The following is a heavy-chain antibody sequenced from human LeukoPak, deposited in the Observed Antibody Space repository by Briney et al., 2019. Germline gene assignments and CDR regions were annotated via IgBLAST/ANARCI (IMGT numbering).Heavy chain of an antibody. CDR2: ISWNSGSI. CDR1: GFTFDDYA. CDR3: AKVLGGGFRFPVDY. J-gene: IGHJ4*02. V-gene: IGHV3-9*03. D-gene: IGHD3-16*01. Sequence: GRSLRLSCAASGFTFDDYAMHWVRQAPGKGLEWVSGISWNSGSIGYADSVKGRFTISRDNAKNSLYLQMNSLRAEDMALYYCAKVLGGGFRFPVDYWGQGTLVTVSS.